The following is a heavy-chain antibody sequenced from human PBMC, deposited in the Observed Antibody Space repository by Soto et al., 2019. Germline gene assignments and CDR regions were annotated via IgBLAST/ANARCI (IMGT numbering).Heavy chain of an antibody. CDR1: GFSLSTSGVG. V-gene: IGHV2-5*02. CDR3: AHSPDYDILGWFDP. D-gene: IGHD3-9*01. CDR2: IYWDDDK. J-gene: IGHJ5*02. Sequence: QITLKESGPTLVKPTQTLTLTCTFSGFSLSTSGVGVGWIRQTPGKALEWLALIYWDDDKRYSPSLKSRLTITKDTSKNQVVLTMTIMDTVDTATYYCAHSPDYDILGWFDPWGQGTLVTVSS.